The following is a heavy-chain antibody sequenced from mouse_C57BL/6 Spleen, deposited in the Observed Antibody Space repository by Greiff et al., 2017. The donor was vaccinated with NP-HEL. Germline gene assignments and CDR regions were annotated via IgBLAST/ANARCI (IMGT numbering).Heavy chain of an antibody. CDR2: IFPGSGST. V-gene: IGHV1-75*01. CDR1: GYTFTDYY. J-gene: IGHJ3*01. CDR3: ARSPIGFAY. Sequence: QVQLQQSGPELVKPGASVKISCKASGYTFTDYYINWVKQRPGQGLEWIGWIFPGSGSTYYNEKFKGKATLTVDKSSSTAHMLLSSLTSEDSAVYFCARSPIGFAYWGQGTLVTVSA. D-gene: IGHD2-12*01.